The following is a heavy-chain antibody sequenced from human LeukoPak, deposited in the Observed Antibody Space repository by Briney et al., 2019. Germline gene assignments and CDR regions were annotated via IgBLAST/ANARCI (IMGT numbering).Heavy chain of an antibody. Sequence: HPGGSLRLSCAASGFSISNFWMHWVRQAPGKGLVWVSRINSDGSSTTYADSVKGRFTISRDNAKNTLYLQANSLRAEDTAVYYCARGAARCSGGHCYHDWGRGTLVTVSS. CDR2: INSDGSST. CDR1: GFSISNFW. J-gene: IGHJ4*02. V-gene: IGHV3-74*01. CDR3: ARGAARCSGGHCYHD. D-gene: IGHD2-15*01.